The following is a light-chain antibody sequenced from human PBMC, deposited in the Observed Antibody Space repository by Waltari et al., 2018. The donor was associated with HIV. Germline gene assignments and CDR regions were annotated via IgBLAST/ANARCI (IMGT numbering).Light chain of an antibody. J-gene: IGLJ1*01. Sequence: QSALTQPASVSGSPGQSITISCTGTSSDVVSYNYVSWYQHHPGKAPKRRVYEVSNRPSGVSNRFSGSKSGYTASLTISGLQAEDEADYYCSSYTSTSTSCVFGTGTKVTVL. V-gene: IGLV2-14*01. CDR2: EVS. CDR1: SSDVVSYNY. CDR3: SSYTSTSTSCV.